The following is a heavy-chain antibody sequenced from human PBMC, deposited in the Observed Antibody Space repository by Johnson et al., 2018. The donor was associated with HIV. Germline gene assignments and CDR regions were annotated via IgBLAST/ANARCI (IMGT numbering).Heavy chain of an antibody. CDR3: ASSQGSGEGAFDI. V-gene: IGHV3-30*03. CDR2: ISYDGNNK. CDR1: GFTFSTYA. D-gene: IGHD2-21*01. Sequence: QVQLVESGGGVVQPGRSLRLSCTASGFTFSTYAMHWVRRAPGKGLEWVAFISYDGNNKYFVDSVKGRFTISRDNAKNSLYLQMNSLRAEDTAVYYCASSQGSGEGAFDIWGQGTMVTVSS. J-gene: IGHJ3*02.